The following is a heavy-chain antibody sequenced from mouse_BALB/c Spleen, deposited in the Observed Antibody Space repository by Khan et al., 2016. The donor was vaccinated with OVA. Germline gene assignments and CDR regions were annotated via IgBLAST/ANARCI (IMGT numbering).Heavy chain of an antibody. J-gene: IGHJ4*01. Sequence: EVQLQESGPGLVKPSQSLSLTCTVTGYSITSDYAWNLIRQFPGNKLEWMGYISYSGSTSYNPSFRSRISITRDTSKNKFFLQFNSVTTEDTATFYCARQNYYGYAMDYWGQGTSVTVSS. V-gene: IGHV3-2*02. D-gene: IGHD1-1*01. CDR1: GYSITSDYA. CDR3: ARQNYYGYAMDY. CDR2: ISYSGST.